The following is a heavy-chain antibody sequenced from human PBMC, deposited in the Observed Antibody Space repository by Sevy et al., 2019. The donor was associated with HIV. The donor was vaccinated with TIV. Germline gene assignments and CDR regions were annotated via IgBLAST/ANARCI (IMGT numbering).Heavy chain of an antibody. V-gene: IGHV1-69*13. CDR1: GGTFSSYG. J-gene: IGHJ4*02. CDR3: ARAGGNGWYYFDY. D-gene: IGHD6-19*01. CDR2: IIPILGTV. Sequence: ASVKVSCKASGGTFSSYGISWVRQAPGQGLEWMGGIIPILGTVNYAQKFQGRVTITADESTKTAYMELSSLRSEHTAVYYCARAGGNGWYYFDYWGQETLVTVSS.